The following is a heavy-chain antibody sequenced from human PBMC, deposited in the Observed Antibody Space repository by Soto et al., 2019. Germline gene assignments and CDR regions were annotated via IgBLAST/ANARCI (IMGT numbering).Heavy chain of an antibody. D-gene: IGHD6-19*01. CDR3: AGDRSGWVFED. V-gene: IGHV1-18*01. CDR1: GYIFTTYG. Sequence: QVQLVQSGAEVKKPGASVKVSCKASGYIFTTYGISWVRQAPGQGLEWLGWISAYDGDTNYAQKFRGRVTVTTDTSTRTAYMELRSLRSDDTAVYYCAGDRSGWVFEDWGQGTLVIVSS. J-gene: IGHJ1*01. CDR2: ISAYDGDT.